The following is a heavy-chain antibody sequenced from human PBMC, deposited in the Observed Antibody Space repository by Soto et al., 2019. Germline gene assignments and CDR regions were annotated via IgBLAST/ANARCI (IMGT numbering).Heavy chain of an antibody. V-gene: IGHV1-69*13. J-gene: IGHJ6*02. CDR2: IIPIFGTA. CDR1: GGTFSSYA. CDR3: ARDWGMVREPGGYGMDV. D-gene: IGHD3-10*01. Sequence: SVKVSCKASGGTFSSYAINWVRQAPGQGLEWMGGIIPIFGTANYAQKFQGRVTITADESTSTAYMELSSLRSEDTAVYYCARDWGMVREPGGYGMDVWGQGTTVTVSS.